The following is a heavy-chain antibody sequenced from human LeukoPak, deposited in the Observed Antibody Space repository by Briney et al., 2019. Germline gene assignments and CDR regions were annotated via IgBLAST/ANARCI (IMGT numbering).Heavy chain of an antibody. CDR2: ITTSGGST. V-gene: IGHV3-23*01. CDR3: VCYDNAAEYFHY. J-gene: IGHJ1*01. Sequence: GGSLRLSCAASGFXFSSYAISWVRQAPGKGLEWVSSITTSGGSTSYADSVRGRFTISRDNSKNTLYLQMNSLRAEDTALYYCVCYDNAAEYFHYWGQGTLVTVSS. D-gene: IGHD3-22*01. CDR1: GFXFSSYA.